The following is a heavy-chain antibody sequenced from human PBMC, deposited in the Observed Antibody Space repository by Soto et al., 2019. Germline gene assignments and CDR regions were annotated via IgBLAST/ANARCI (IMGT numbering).Heavy chain of an antibody. D-gene: IGHD3-16*01. CDR1: GASMNNYY. V-gene: IGHV4-59*01. J-gene: IGHJ5*02. CDR3: VRSGHTFGGVT. CDR2: MLSNGFS. Sequence: SETLSLTCTVSGASMNNYYGSWVRQAPGKGLEWIGYMLSNGFSNYNSSLKSRVSISVDTSKNQFSLKLTSVTAADTAIYYCVRSGHTFGGVTWGLGTLVTVSS.